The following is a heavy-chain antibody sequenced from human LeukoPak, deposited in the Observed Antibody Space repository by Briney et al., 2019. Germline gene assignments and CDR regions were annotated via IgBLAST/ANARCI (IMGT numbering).Heavy chain of an antibody. D-gene: IGHD3-22*01. Sequence: ASVKVSCKASGGTFSSYAISWVRQAPGQGLEWMGWINPNSGGTNYAQKFQGWVTMTRDTSISTAYMELSRLRSDDTAVYYCARGDYYDSSGPCDYWGQGTLVTVSS. CDR1: GGTFSSYA. V-gene: IGHV1-2*04. J-gene: IGHJ4*02. CDR3: ARGDYYDSSGPCDY. CDR2: INPNSGGT.